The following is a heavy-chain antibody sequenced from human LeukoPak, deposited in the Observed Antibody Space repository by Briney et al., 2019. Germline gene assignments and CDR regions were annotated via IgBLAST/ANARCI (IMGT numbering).Heavy chain of an antibody. Sequence: GRSLRLSCAVSGFTFSNYDMHWVRQAPGKGLEWVAVISYDESNKYYADSVKGRFTISRDNSKNTLYLQMNTLRAEDTAVYYCARDPGGVVYFDYWGQGTLVTVSS. CDR1: GFTFSNYD. J-gene: IGHJ4*02. CDR2: ISYDESNK. CDR3: ARDPGGVVYFDY. V-gene: IGHV3-33*01. D-gene: IGHD2-8*01.